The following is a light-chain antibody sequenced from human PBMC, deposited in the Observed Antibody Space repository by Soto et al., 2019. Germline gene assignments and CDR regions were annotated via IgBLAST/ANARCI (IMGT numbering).Light chain of an antibody. CDR2: EAS. CDR3: QQYNTSLT. V-gene: IGKV1-5*03. J-gene: IGKJ4*01. Sequence: DIQRTKSPSTLSASVGDIVTITCRASHNLYKWLDWYQQKPGKAPKLLIYEASSLQGGVPSRFSGSGSGTEITLTSTSLQPDDVASYSRQQYNTSLTFGGGTKVEIK. CDR1: HNLYKW.